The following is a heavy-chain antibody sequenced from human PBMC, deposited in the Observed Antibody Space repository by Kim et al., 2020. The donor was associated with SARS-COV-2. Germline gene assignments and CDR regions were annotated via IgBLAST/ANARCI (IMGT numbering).Heavy chain of an antibody. V-gene: IGHV3-53*01. CDR1: GFTVRSNY. D-gene: IGHD3-10*01. Sequence: GGSLRLSCAASGFTVRSNYMTWVRQAPGKGLEWVSVIFVGGTTYYADSVKGRFTISRDNSANTVFLQMTSLRAEDTAVYYCARDHYYGSQSDWGQGTLVTVSS. CDR3: ARDHYYGSQSD. CDR2: IFVGGTT. J-gene: IGHJ4*02.